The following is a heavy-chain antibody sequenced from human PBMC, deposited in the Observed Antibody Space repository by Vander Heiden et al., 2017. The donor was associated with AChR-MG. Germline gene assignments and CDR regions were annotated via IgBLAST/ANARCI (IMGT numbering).Heavy chain of an antibody. D-gene: IGHD3-9*01. J-gene: IGHJ6*02. CDR1: GFTFSSSA. V-gene: IGHV3-30-3*01. CDR2: ISYEGSNK. Sequence: QVQLVESGGGVVQPGSSLRLSCTASGFTFSSSAMQWVRQSPGKGLEWVAVISYEGSNKYYADSVKGRFTISRDNSKTTLYLQMTSLRAEDTAVYCCARDYDILTGYANYGMDVWGQGTTVTVSS. CDR3: ARDYDILTGYANYGMDV.